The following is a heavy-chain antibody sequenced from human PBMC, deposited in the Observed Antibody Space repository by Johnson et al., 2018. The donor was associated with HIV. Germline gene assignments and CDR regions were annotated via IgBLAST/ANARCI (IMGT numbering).Heavy chain of an antibody. CDR2: ITSTGITV. D-gene: IGHD3-10*01. Sequence: QVQLVESGGGLVKPGGSLRLSCGASGFSFSDSHMSWIRQAPGKGLEWVSYITSTGITVYYTDSVKGRFTISRDNTKNSLFLQMNILRGEDTAVYYCARAPEVRGIDAFDIWGQGTLVTVSS. V-gene: IGHV3-11*01. J-gene: IGHJ3*02. CDR3: ARAPEVRGIDAFDI. CDR1: GFSFSDSH.